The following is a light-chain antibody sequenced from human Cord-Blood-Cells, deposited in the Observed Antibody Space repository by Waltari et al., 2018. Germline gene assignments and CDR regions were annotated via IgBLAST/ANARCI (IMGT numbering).Light chain of an antibody. V-gene: IGLV2-8*01. CDR1: SSDVGGYNY. J-gene: IGLJ1*01. CDR3: SSYAGSNNFV. CDR2: EVS. Sequence: SGSPGQSVTISCTGTSSDVGGYNYVSWYQQHPGKAPKLMIYEVSKRPSGVPDRFSGSKSGNTASLTVSGLQAEDEADYYCSSYAGSNNFVFGTGTKVTVL.